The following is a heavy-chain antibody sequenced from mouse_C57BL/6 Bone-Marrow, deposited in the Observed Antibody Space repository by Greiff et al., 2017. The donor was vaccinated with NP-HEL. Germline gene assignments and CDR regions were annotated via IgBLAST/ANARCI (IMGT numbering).Heavy chain of an antibody. CDR3: GRTRPYFDY. Sequence: QVQLKQSGAELVMPGASVKLSCKASGYTFTSYWMHWVKQRPGQGLEWIGEIDPSDSYTNYNQKFKGKSTLTVDKSSSTAYMQLSSLTSEDSAVYYCGRTRPYFDYWGQGTTLTVSS. V-gene: IGHV1-69*01. J-gene: IGHJ2*01. CDR1: GYTFTSYW. CDR2: IDPSDSYT.